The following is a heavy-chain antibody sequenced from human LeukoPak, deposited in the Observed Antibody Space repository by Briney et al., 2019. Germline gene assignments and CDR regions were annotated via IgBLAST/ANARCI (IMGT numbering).Heavy chain of an antibody. CDR3: AKGPSYYYDSTGSPDY. CDR1: GFTLSSYA. D-gene: IGHD3-22*01. Sequence: GGSLRLSCAASGFTLSSYAMSWVRQAPGKGLEWVSAISGSGGSTYYADSVKGRFTISRDNSKNTLYLQMNSLRAEDTAVYYCAKGPSYYYDSTGSPDYWGQGTLVTVSS. CDR2: ISGSGGST. J-gene: IGHJ4*02. V-gene: IGHV3-23*01.